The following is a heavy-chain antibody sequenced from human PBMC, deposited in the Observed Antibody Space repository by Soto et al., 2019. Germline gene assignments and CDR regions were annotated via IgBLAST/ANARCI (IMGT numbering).Heavy chain of an antibody. Sequence: ASVKVSCKASGYTFTSYGISWVRQAPGQGLEWMGWISAYNGNTNYAQKLQGRVTMTTDTSTSTAYMELRSLRSDDTAVYYCARDSWNDVRSDAFDILGQGTMVTVSS. D-gene: IGHD1-1*01. CDR2: ISAYNGNT. CDR1: GYTFTSYG. V-gene: IGHV1-18*01. CDR3: ARDSWNDVRSDAFDI. J-gene: IGHJ3*02.